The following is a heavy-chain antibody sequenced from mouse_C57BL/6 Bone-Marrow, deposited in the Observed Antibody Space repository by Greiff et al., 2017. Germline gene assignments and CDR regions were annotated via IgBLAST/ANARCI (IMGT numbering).Heavy chain of an antibody. CDR2: IYPRSGNT. V-gene: IGHV1-81*01. J-gene: IGHJ1*03. CDR3: ARSDYDGSSYGDFDG. CDR1: GYTFTSYG. D-gene: IGHD1-1*01. Sequence: QVQLQQSGAELARPGASVTLSCKASGYTFTSYGISWVKQRPGQGLEWIGEIYPRSGNTYYNEKFKGKATLTADKSSSTAYMELRSLTSEHSAVYFCARSDYDGSSYGDFDGWGTGTTVTVAS.